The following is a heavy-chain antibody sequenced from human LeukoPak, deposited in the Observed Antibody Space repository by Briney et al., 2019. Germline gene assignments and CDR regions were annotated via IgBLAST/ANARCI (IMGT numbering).Heavy chain of an antibody. D-gene: IGHD3-3*01. CDR3: ARASGVLEWLPYYYYYGMDV. Sequence: GASVKVSCKASGGTFSSYAISWVRQAPGQGLEWMGGIIPIFGTANYAQKFQGRVTITADESTSTAYMELSSLRSEDTAVYYCARASGVLEWLPYYYYYGMDVWGQGTTVTVSS. CDR1: GGTFSSYA. CDR2: IIPIFGTA. V-gene: IGHV1-69*13. J-gene: IGHJ6*02.